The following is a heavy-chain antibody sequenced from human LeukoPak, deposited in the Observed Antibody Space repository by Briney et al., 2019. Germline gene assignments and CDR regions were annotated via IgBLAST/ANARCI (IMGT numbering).Heavy chain of an antibody. Sequence: GGSLRLSCAASGFTFSSYAMSWVRQAPGKGLEWVSAISGSGGSTYYADSVKGRFTISRDNSKNTLYLQMNSLRAEDTAVYYCAKDRWNYYGSGSYSNYWGQGTLVTASS. CDR2: ISGSGGST. D-gene: IGHD3-10*01. J-gene: IGHJ4*02. V-gene: IGHV3-23*01. CDR3: AKDRWNYYGSGSYSNY. CDR1: GFTFSSYA.